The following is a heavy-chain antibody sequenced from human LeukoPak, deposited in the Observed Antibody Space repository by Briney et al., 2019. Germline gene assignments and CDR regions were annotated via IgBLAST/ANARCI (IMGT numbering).Heavy chain of an antibody. CDR3: ARIPYGSGSYYIDY. CDR1: GGSISSGGYY. Sequence: SETLSLTGTVSGGSISSGGYYWSWIRQHPGKGLEWIGYIYYSGSTYYNPSPKSRVTISVDTSKNQFSLKLSSVTAADTAVYYCARIPYGSGSYYIDYWGQGTLVTVSS. CDR2: IYYSGST. D-gene: IGHD3-10*01. V-gene: IGHV4-31*03. J-gene: IGHJ4*02.